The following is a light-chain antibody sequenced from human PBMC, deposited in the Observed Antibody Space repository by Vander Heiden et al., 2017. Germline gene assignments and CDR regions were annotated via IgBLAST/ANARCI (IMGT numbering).Light chain of an antibody. CDR3: STWAASMSGSGV. CDR1: SSNIGSNY. J-gene: IGLJ3*02. V-gene: IGLV1-47*01. Sequence: QSVLTQPPSASETPGQRVPISCSGSSSNIGSNYVYWYQNLPGTAPTLLVVVNHQRPSGVPDRFSGSSSGTSDSPAITGLRSEDEADEDWSTWAASMSGSGVFGGGTKLTVL. CDR2: VNH.